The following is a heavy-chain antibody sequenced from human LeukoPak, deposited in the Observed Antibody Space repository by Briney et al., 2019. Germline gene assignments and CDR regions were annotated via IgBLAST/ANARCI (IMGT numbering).Heavy chain of an antibody. D-gene: IGHD5-12*01. Sequence: GASVKVSCMASGYSFTGYYMHWVRQAPGQGLEWMGCINPNSGGTDYAQKFQGRVTMTMDTSISTAYMELSRLTSDDTAVYYCAGLSGYDPYYFDYWGQGTLVAVSS. V-gene: IGHV1-2*02. CDR3: AGLSGYDPYYFDY. CDR1: GYSFTGYY. J-gene: IGHJ4*02. CDR2: INPNSGGT.